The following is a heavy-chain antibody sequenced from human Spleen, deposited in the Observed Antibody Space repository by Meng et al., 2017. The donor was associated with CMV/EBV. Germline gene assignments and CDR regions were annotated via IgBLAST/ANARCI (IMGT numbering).Heavy chain of an antibody. V-gene: IGHV3-48*03. J-gene: IGHJ4*02. CDR1: KFTLSSYE. CDR3: ARPDY. CDR2: ISRSGTTL. Sequence: GESLKISCAASKFTLSSYEMNWVRQAPGKGLEWVAFISRSGTTLYYADSVKGRFTISRDNAKNSLYLQMNSLRAEDTAVYYCARPDYWGQGTLVTVSS.